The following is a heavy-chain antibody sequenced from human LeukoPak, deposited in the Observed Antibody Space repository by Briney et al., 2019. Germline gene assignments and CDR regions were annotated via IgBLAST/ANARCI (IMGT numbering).Heavy chain of an antibody. CDR1: GGSISSYY. CDR3: ARHGFRGDGYNWAANWFDP. V-gene: IGHV4-59*08. CDR2: IYYSGST. D-gene: IGHD5-24*01. J-gene: IGHJ5*02. Sequence: SETLSLTCTVSGGSISSYYWSWIRQPPGKGLEWIGYIYYSGSTNYNPSLKRRVTISVDTSKNQFSLKLSSVTAADTAVYYCARHGFRGDGYNWAANWFDPWGQGTLVTVSS.